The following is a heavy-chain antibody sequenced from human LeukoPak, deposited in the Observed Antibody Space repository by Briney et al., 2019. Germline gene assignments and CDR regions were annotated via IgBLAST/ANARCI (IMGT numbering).Heavy chain of an antibody. D-gene: IGHD3-16*02. CDR1: GYTFTAYY. J-gene: IGHJ4*02. CDR3: ARDPGSYRSDY. CDR2: INPKSGGT. Sequence: ASVKVSCKASGYTFTAYYMHWVRQAPGQGLEWMGWINPKSGGTNYAQKFQGRVTMTRDTSTSTTYMDLSTLRSDDTAVYYCARDPGSYRSDYWGQGTLVTVSS. V-gene: IGHV1-2*02.